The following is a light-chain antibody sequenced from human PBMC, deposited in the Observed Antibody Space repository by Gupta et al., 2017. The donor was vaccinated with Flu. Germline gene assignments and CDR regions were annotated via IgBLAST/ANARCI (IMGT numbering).Light chain of an antibody. V-gene: IGLV1-47*01. Sequence: QSVLSQPPSASGTPGQRVSLSCSGSSTNVGSNSVHWYQQLPGTAPKLLIFRNNQRPSGVPDRFSGSKSGASASLAISGLRSDDEADYDCASWDDSLSAVVFGGGTKLTV. CDR3: ASWDDSLSAVV. CDR1: STNVGSNS. J-gene: IGLJ2*01. CDR2: RNN.